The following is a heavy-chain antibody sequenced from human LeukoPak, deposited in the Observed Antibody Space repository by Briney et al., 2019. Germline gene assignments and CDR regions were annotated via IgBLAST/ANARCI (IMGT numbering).Heavy chain of an antibody. D-gene: IGHD3-10*01. CDR3: ARLGGDTYYFGSASYPNWYFDL. Sequence: GESLKISCQASGYTFTTYWIGWVRQMPGKALECMGIINPDDSVPTYSPSFQGQVTISADKSFSTAYLQWSSLKASDTAIYYCARLGGDTYYFGSASYPNWYFDLWGRGTLVTVSS. CDR1: GYTFTTYW. V-gene: IGHV5-51*01. J-gene: IGHJ2*01. CDR2: INPDDSVP.